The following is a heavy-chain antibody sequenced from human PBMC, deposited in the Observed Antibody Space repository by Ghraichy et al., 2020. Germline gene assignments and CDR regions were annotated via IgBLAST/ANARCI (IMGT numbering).Heavy chain of an antibody. CDR1: GYTFTSYG. Sequence: ASVKVSCKASGYTFTSYGISWVRQAPGQGLEWMGWISAYNGNTNYAQKLQGRVTMTTDTSTSTAYMELRSLRSDDTAVYYCARVVWVGGLLVYCSGGSCYDPEYYFSYWGQGTLVTVSS. CDR2: ISAYNGNT. J-gene: IGHJ4*02. V-gene: IGHV1-18*01. D-gene: IGHD2-15*01. CDR3: ARVVWVGGLLVYCSGGSCYDPEYYFSY.